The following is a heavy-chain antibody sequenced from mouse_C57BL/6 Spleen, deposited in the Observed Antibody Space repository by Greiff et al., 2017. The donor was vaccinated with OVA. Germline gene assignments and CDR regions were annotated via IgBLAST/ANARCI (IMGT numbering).Heavy chain of an antibody. CDR3: TGRVKRYFDV. CDR2: IRLKSDNYAT. J-gene: IGHJ1*03. CDR1: GFTFSNYW. V-gene: IGHV6-3*01. D-gene: IGHD1-3*01. Sequence: EVKLQESGGGLVQPGGSMKLSCVASGFTFSNYWMNWVRQSPEKGLEWVAQIRLKSDNYATHYAESVKGRFTISRDDSKSSVYLQMNNLRAEDTGIYYCTGRVKRYFDVWGTGTTVTVSS.